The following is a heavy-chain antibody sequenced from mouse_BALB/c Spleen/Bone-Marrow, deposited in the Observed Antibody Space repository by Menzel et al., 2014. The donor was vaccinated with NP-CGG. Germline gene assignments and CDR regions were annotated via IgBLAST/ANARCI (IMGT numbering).Heavy chain of an antibody. J-gene: IGHJ1*01. CDR1: GYTFTDYY. CDR2: IYPGGGNT. D-gene: IGHD1-1*01. Sequence: QVQLQQSGPELVKPGASVKISCKASGYTFTDYYINWVKQKPGRGLEWIGWIYPGGGNTKYNEKFKGKATLTVDTSSSTAYMQLSSLTSEDTAVYFCARPPYYYGSSYYWYFDVWGAGTTVTVSS. CDR3: ARPPYYYGSSYYWYFDV. V-gene: IGHV1-84*02.